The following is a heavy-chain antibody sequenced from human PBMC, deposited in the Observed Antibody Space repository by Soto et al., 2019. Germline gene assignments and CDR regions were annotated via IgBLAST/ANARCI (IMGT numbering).Heavy chain of an antibody. Sequence: ASVKVSCKASGYTFTSYDINWVRQATGQGLEWMGWMNPNSGNTGYAQKFQGRVTMTRNTSISTAYMELSGLRSEDTAVYYCARVLSWASYYDFWSGYYNYYYYGMDVWGQGTTVTVSS. J-gene: IGHJ6*02. CDR2: MNPNSGNT. CDR1: GYTFTSYD. D-gene: IGHD3-3*01. CDR3: ARVLSWASYYDFWSGYYNYYYYGMDV. V-gene: IGHV1-8*01.